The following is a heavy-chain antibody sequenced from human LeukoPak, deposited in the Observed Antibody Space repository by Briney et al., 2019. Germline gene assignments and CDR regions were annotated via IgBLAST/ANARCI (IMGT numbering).Heavy chain of an antibody. D-gene: IGHD2-2*01. CDR1: GFTFSSYA. CDR2: ISGSGGST. CDR3: AKSPPLRVVPAAMSFDY. V-gene: IGHV3-23*01. Sequence: PGGSLRLSCAASGFTFSSYAMHWVRQAPGKGLEWVSAISGSGGSTYYADSVKGRFTISRDNSKNTLYLQMNSLRAEDTAVYYCAKSPPLRVVPAAMSFDYWGQGTLVTVSS. J-gene: IGHJ4*02.